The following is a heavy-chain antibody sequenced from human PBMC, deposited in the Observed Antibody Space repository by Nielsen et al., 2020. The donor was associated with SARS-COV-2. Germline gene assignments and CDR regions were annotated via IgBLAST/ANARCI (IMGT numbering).Heavy chain of an antibody. D-gene: IGHD2-2*01. V-gene: IGHV3-30*18. CDR3: TKDEEIAVVPAAPDY. Sequence: GESLKISCVASGLTFSNYGMHWVRQAPGKGLEWVAAISYDGSNIYYAASVKGRFTISRDNSRNTLNLHMNSLRVEDTAVYYCTKDEEIAVVPAAPDYRGQGTLVTVSS. J-gene: IGHJ4*02. CDR1: GLTFSNYG. CDR2: ISYDGSNI.